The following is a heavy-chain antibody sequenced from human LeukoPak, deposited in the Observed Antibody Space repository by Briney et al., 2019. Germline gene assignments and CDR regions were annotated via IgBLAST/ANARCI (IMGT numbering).Heavy chain of an antibody. J-gene: IGHJ4*02. D-gene: IGHD2-21*02. CDR3: AKDQRGYCGGDCNPFVPDY. V-gene: IGHV3-30*18. Sequence: GRSLRLSCAASGVTFSSYGMHWVRQAPGKGLEWVAVISYDGSNKYYTDSVKGRFTISRDNSKNTVYLQMNSLRGEDTAVYYCAKDQRGYCGGDCNPFVPDYWGQGTLVTVSS. CDR1: GVTFSSYG. CDR2: ISYDGSNK.